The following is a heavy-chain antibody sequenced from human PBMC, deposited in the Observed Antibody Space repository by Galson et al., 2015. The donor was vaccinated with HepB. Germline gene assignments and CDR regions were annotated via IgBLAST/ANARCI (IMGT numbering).Heavy chain of an antibody. J-gene: IGHJ4*02. CDR1: GFTFSSYG. CDR2: ISSSSSYI. Sequence: SLRLSCAASGFTFSSYGMHWVRQAPGKGLEWVSSISSSSSYIYYADSVKGRFTISRDNAKNSLYLQMNSLRAEDTAVYYCARGGAVVTPDYWGQGTLVTVSS. CDR3: ARGGAVVTPDY. V-gene: IGHV3-21*01. D-gene: IGHD4-23*01.